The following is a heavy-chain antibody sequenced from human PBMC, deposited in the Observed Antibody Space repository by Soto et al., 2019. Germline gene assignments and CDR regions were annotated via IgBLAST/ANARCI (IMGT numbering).Heavy chain of an antibody. CDR2: IDWDDDQ. V-gene: IGHV2-70*01. CDR3: ARMIYSSGWYFDY. CDR1: GFSLSTTGMF. D-gene: IGHD6-19*01. J-gene: IGHJ4*02. Sequence: GPTWVTPTQALTLTCTFSGFSLSTTGMFVGWIRQPPGKALEWLALIDWDDDQYYSPSLKTRLTISRDTSKNQVVLTMINMDSVDTATFYCARMIYSSGWYFDYWGQGTLVTVSS.